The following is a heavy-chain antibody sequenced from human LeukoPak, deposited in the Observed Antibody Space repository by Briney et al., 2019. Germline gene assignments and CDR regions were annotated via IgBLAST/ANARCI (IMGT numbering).Heavy chain of an antibody. D-gene: IGHD4-23*01. CDR2: IFHTGGT. CDR3: AKIRSGGGSFDV. CDR1: GGSISSYY. J-gene: IGHJ3*01. V-gene: IGHV4-59*01. Sequence: PSETLSLTCSVSGGSISSYYWSWIRQPPGKGLEWIGYIFHTGGTNYNPSLKSRVTMSVDTSKNQVSLRLSSVTAADTAVYYCAKIRSGGGSFDVWGQGAMVTVSS.